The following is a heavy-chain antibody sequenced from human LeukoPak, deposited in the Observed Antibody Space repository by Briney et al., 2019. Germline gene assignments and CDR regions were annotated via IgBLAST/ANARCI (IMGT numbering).Heavy chain of an antibody. J-gene: IGHJ5*02. CDR1: GGSISSGGYS. V-gene: IGHV4-30-2*01. Sequence: SQTLSLTCAVSGGSISSGGYSWSWIRQAPGKGLEWLGYIYHAGSTYYNPSLKSRVTLSVDRSKNQFSLKLRSVTAADTAVYYCARGGYSGYDFWFDPWGQGTLVTVSS. CDR3: ARGGYSGYDFWFDP. D-gene: IGHD5-12*01. CDR2: IYHAGST.